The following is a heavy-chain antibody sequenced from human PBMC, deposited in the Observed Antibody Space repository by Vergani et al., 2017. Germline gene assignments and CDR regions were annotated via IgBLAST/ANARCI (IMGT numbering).Heavy chain of an antibody. CDR2: IRSDESRR. J-gene: IGHJ4*02. CDR1: GFTFNSYG. V-gene: IGHV3-30*02. CDR3: AKEGXDYYIGESCYPKY. Sequence: QVQLVESGGGVVQPGGSLILSCAASGFTFNSYGMHWVRQAPGKGLEWVASIRSDESRRYYGDSMEGPFTISRDNSKNTLYLQMKSLRPEDTAVYYCAKEGXDYYIGESCYPKYWGQGTLSIVSS. D-gene: IGHD3-22*01.